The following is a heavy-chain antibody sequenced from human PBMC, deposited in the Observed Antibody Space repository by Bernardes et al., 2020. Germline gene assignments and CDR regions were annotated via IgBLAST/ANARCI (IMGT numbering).Heavy chain of an antibody. CDR3: ARENRWYVDY. J-gene: IGHJ4*02. Sequence: ETLSLTCAVYGGSFSAYYWSWIRQPPGKGLEWIGEINYSGSTKYSPSLKSRVTISVDTSKNQLSLKLSSVTAADTAVYYCARENRWYVDYWGQGTLVTVSS. CDR2: INYSGST. V-gene: IGHV4-34*01. D-gene: IGHD6-13*01. CDR1: GGSFSAYY.